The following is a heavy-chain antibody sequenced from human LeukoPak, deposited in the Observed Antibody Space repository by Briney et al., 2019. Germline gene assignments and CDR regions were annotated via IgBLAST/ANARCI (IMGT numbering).Heavy chain of an antibody. D-gene: IGHD6-19*01. J-gene: IGHJ4*02. CDR1: GYSFTSYW. CDR3: ARPYSSGWLPSYYFDY. V-gene: IGHV5-51*01. Sequence: GESLKISCKGSGYSFTSYWIGWVRQMPGKGLEWMGIIYPGDSDTRYSPSFQGQVTISADKSISTAYLQWSSLKASDTAMYYCARPYSSGWLPSYYFDYWDQGTLVTVSS. CDR2: IYPGDSDT.